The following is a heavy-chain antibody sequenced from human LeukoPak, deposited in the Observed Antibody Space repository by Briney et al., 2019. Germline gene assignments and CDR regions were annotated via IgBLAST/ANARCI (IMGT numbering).Heavy chain of an antibody. CDR2: IYYTGST. J-gene: IGHJ4*02. CDR3: ARGATYVDY. D-gene: IGHD4/OR15-4a*01. Sequence: NPSETLSLTCSVFDGSINSYYWTWIRQPPGKGLEWIGYIYYTGSTNYNPSLKSRVTISVDTSKNQFSLKLSSVTAADTAMYYCARGATYVDYWGQGTLVTVSS. V-gene: IGHV4-59*01. CDR1: DGSINSYY.